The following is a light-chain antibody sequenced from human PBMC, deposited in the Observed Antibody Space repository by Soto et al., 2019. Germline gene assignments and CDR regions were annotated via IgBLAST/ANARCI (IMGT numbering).Light chain of an antibody. Sequence: QSALTQPPSASGSPGQSVTISCTGASSDVGGHNYVSWCQQHPGKAPKLMIYEVTKRPSGVPDRFSGSKSGNTASLTVSGLQAEDEADYYCSSYAGSNNLVFGGGTKLTVL. J-gene: IGLJ3*02. V-gene: IGLV2-8*01. CDR3: SSYAGSNNLV. CDR1: SSDVGGHNY. CDR2: EVT.